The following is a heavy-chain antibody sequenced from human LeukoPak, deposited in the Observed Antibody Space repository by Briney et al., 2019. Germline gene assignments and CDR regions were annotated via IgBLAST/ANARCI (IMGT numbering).Heavy chain of an antibody. CDR3: ARCGYRRPTKYGMDV. V-gene: IGHV4-39*07. D-gene: IGHD5-18*01. Sequence: PSETLSLTCTVSGGSISSSSYYWGWIRQPPGKGLEWIGSIYYSGSTYYNPSLKSRVTISVDTSKNQFSLKLSSVTAADTAVYYCARCGYRRPTKYGMDVWGQGTTVTVSS. CDR1: GGSISSSSYY. CDR2: IYYSGST. J-gene: IGHJ6*02.